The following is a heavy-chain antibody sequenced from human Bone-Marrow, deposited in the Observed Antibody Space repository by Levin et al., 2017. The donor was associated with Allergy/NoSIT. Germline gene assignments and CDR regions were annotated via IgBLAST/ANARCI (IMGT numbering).Heavy chain of an antibody. V-gene: IGHV6-1*01. CDR1: GDSVSSNSVA. Sequence: SQTLSLTCAISGDSVSSNSVAWNWIRQSPSGGLEWLGRTYYRSQWYDDYADSVKGRIIINPDTSRNQFSLQLKSVTPDDTAVYYCARDRDFDVLTGFSQYFVDYWGQGTLVTVSS. CDR2: TYYRSQWYD. CDR3: ARDRDFDVLTGFSQYFVDY. J-gene: IGHJ4*02. D-gene: IGHD3-9*01.